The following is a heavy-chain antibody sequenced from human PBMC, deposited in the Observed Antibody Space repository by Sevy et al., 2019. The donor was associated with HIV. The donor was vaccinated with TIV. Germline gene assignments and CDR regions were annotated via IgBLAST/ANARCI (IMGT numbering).Heavy chain of an antibody. CDR2: INHTGGT. V-gene: IGHV4-34*01. CDR1: GGSFSGYY. J-gene: IGHJ4*02. CDR3: ASLDH. Sequence: SETLSLTCAVYGGSFSGYYWRWIRQPPGKGLEWIGEINHTGGTNYNPSLKSRVTILVDKSKNQFSLRLTSITAADTAMYYCASLDHWGQGTLVTVSS.